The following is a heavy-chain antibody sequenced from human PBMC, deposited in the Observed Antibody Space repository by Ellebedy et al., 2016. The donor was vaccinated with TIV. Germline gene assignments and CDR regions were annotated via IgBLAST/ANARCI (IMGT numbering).Heavy chain of an antibody. J-gene: IGHJ4*01. CDR1: GGSISSSF. V-gene: IGHV4-59*01. D-gene: IGHD4-17*01. CDR3: ARGGDYVDYYFHS. Sequence: SETLSLXCTVSGGSISSSFWSWLRQPPGKGLEWIGYIHYSGSTHFNPSLNSRVSISVDTSKTHFSLRLTSVTAADTAVYYCARGGDYVDYYFHSWGQGTLVTVSS. CDR2: IHYSGST.